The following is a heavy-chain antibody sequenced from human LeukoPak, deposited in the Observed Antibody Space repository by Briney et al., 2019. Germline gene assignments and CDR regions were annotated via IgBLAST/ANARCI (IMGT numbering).Heavy chain of an antibody. CDR2: INHSGST. Sequence: SETLSLTCAVYGGSFSDYYWSWIRQPPGKGLEWIGEINHSGSTNYNPSLKSRVTISVDTSKNQFSLKLSSVTAADTAVYYCAGRYSYGPVAFDIWGQGTMVTVSS. J-gene: IGHJ3*02. D-gene: IGHD5-18*01. CDR3: AGRYSYGPVAFDI. CDR1: GGSFSDYY. V-gene: IGHV4-34*01.